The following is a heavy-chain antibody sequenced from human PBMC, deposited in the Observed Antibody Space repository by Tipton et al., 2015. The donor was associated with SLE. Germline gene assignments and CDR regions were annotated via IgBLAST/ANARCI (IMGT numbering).Heavy chain of an antibody. CDR3: ARVTAVAGSFDY. V-gene: IGHV4-59*11. J-gene: IGHJ4*02. D-gene: IGHD6-19*01. Sequence: TLSLTCTVSGGSISSHYWGWIRQPPGKGLEWIGYIYYSGSTNYNPSLKSRVTISVDTSKNQFSLKLSSVTAADTAVYYCARVTAVAGSFDYWGQGTLVTVSS. CDR1: GGSISSHY. CDR2: IYYSGST.